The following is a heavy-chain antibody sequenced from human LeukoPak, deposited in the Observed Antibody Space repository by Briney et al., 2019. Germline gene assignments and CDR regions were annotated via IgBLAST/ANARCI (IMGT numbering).Heavy chain of an antibody. CDR1: GGSISSYD. CDR3: ARDRSGYAY. J-gene: IGHJ4*02. CDR2: IYYSGST. D-gene: IGHD3-3*01. V-gene: IGHV4-59*08. Sequence: PSGTLSLTCTVSGGSISSYDWSWIRGPPGKGLEWIGYIYYSGSTNYNPSLKSRVTISLNTSKNQFSLNLSSVTAADTAVYYCARDRSGYAYWGQGTLVTVSS.